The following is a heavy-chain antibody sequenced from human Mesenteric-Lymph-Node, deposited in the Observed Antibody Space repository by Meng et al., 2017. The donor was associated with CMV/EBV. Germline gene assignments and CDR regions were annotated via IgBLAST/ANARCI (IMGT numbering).Heavy chain of an antibody. V-gene: IGHV3-21*01. J-gene: IGHJ4*02. CDR3: ARDWYDFWSGYPFGY. CDR1: GFTFSSYS. D-gene: IGHD3-3*01. Sequence: GGSLRLSCAASGFTFSSYSMNWVRQAPGKGLEWVSSISSSSSYIYYADSVKGRFTISRDNAKNSLYLQMNSLRAEDTAVYYCARDWYDFWSGYPFGYWGQGTLVTVSS. CDR2: ISSSSSYI.